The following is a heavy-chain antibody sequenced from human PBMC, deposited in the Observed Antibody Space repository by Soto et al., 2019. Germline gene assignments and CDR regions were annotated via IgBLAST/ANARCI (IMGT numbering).Heavy chain of an antibody. CDR1: GGSISSYY. D-gene: IGHD3-22*01. V-gene: IGHV4-59*01. CDR3: ARAPEYYYDLSYFDY. J-gene: IGHJ4*02. CDR2: IYYSGST. Sequence: SETLSLTCTVSGGSISSYYWSWIRQPPGKGLEWIGYIYYSGSTNYNPSLKSRVTISVDTSKNQFSLKLSSVTAADTAVYYCARAPEYYYDLSYFDYWGQGTLVTVSS.